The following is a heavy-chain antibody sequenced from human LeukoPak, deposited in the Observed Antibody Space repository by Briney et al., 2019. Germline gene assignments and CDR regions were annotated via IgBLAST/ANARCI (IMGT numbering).Heavy chain of an antibody. CDR3: ARVASSGNDAFDI. V-gene: IGHV1-46*01. Sequence: ASVKVSCKASGYTFTSYYIHWVRQAPGQGLEWMGIIDPSGGSTSYAQKFQGRVTMTRDTSTSTVYMELSSLRSEDTAVYYCARVASSGNDAFDIWGQGRMVTVSS. D-gene: IGHD3-10*01. CDR2: IDPSGGST. J-gene: IGHJ3*02. CDR1: GYTFTSYY.